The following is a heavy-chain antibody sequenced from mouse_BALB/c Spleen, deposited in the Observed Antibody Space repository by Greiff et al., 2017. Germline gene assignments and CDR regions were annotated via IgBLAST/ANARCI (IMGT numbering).Heavy chain of an antibody. CDR1: GFTFTDYY. Sequence: EVHLVESGGGLVQPGGSLRLSCATSGFTFTDYYMSWVRQPPGKALEWLGFIRNKANGYTTEYSASVKGRFTISRDNSQSILYLQMNTLRAEDSATYYCARGDYDYPWFAYWGQGTLVTVSA. V-gene: IGHV7-3*02. D-gene: IGHD2-4*01. CDR3: ARGDYDYPWFAY. J-gene: IGHJ3*01. CDR2: IRNKANGYTT.